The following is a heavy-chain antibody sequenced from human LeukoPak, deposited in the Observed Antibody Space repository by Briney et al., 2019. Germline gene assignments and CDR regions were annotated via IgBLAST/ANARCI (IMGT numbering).Heavy chain of an antibody. J-gene: IGHJ2*01. CDR1: GFTFSSYP. V-gene: IGHV3-30-3*01. CDR2: ISYDGSEK. CDR3: ARGMGIDFDL. Sequence: GRSLRLSCAASGFTFSSYPMHWVRQAPGKGLEWVAVISYDGSEKHYADPVKGRFTISRDNSKNTLYLQMNSLRAEDTAVYYCARGMGIDFDLWGRGTLVTVSS. D-gene: IGHD7-27*01.